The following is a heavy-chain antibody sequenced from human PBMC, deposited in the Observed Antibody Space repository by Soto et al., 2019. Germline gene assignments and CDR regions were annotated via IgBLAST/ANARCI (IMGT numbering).Heavy chain of an antibody. J-gene: IGHJ4*02. D-gene: IGHD3-3*01. V-gene: IGHV5-51*01. CDR2: IYPGDSDM. Sequence: GGSLKISCEGVGYSFSNHCIACVCQMPQEGLEWMWTIYPGDSDMRYSPSLRGQVTVSVAKSIITANLQWGSLKASDTAKYYWARLSREFWSGPDYWGQGTLVTVSS. CDR1: GYSFSNHC. CDR3: ARLSREFWSGPDY.